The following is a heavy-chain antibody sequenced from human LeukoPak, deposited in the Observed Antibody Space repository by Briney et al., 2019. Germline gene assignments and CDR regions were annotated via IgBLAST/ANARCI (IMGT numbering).Heavy chain of an antibody. CDR3: AKDGVGAAAFDL. V-gene: IGHV3-30*02. D-gene: IGHD6-13*01. Sequence: GGSLRLSCAASGFTFSSYAMSWVRQAPGTGLEWVAFIRYDGTNKYYATSVKGRFTISRDNSENTLHLQMDTPRSDDTATYYCAKDGVGAAAFDLWGQGTLVTVSS. CDR1: GFTFSSYA. CDR2: IRYDGTNK. J-gene: IGHJ5*02.